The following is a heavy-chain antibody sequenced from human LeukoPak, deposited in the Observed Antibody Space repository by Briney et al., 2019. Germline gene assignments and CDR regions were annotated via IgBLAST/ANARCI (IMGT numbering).Heavy chain of an antibody. V-gene: IGHV3-21*04. CDR2: ISPSSSYI. J-gene: IGHJ4*02. CDR1: GFSFSDNS. Sequence: PGGSLKLSCAASGFSFSDNSMTWVRQAPGKGLEWVSSISPSSSYIFYSDSLKGRFTISRDNSKNTLYLQMNSLRAEDTAVYYCAKDRQYYDILTGQYRRTSLLLFDYWGQGTLVTVSS. CDR3: AKDRQYYDILTGQYRRTSLLLFDY. D-gene: IGHD3-9*01.